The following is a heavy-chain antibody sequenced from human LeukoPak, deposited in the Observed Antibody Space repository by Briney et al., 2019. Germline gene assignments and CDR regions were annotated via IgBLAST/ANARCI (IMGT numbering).Heavy chain of an antibody. D-gene: IGHD3-3*01. CDR2: IYSGGST. CDR3: ARAGRAHYDFWSGYYAAYMDV. V-gene: IGHV3-66*01. CDR1: GFSVGSNY. J-gene: IGHJ6*03. Sequence: GGSLRLSCAASGFSVGSNYMTWVRQAPGKGLEWVSLIYSGGSTYYADSVKGRFTISRDNSKNTLYLQMNSLRAEDTAVYYCARAGRAHYDFWSGYYAAYMDVWGKGTTVTVSS.